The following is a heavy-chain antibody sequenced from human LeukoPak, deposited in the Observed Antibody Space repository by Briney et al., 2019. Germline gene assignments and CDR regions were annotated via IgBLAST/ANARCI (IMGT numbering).Heavy chain of an antibody. CDR1: GYTFTSYH. CDR2: INPNGGSR. Sequence: ASVKVSCKASGYTFTSYHMHWVRQAPGQGLEWMGIINPNGGSRSYAEKFQGRVTVTRDTSTSTVYMDLSSLRSEDTAVYYCASARELGILGYWGQGTLVTVSS. D-gene: IGHD7-27*01. CDR3: ASARELGILGY. V-gene: IGHV1-46*01. J-gene: IGHJ4*02.